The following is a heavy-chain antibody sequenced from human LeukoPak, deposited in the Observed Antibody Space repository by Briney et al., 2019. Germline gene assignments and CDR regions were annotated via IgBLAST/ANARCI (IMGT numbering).Heavy chain of an antibody. CDR1: AFTFSNYD. V-gene: IGHV3-13*01. J-gene: IGHJ6*03. Sequence: PGRSLRLSCAVSAFTFSNYDIHWDRQATGEGLGWVSGIGTAGDIYYPGSVKGRFTIARENAKNPLYLQMNSLRAGDTAVYYCARDRGRYYMDVWGKGTTVTISS. D-gene: IGHD6-25*01. CDR2: IGTAGDI. CDR3: ARDRGRYYMDV.